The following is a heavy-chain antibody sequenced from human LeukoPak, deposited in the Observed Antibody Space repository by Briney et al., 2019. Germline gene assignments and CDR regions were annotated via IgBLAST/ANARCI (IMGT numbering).Heavy chain of an antibody. J-gene: IGHJ4*02. D-gene: IGHD3-22*01. V-gene: IGHV1-2*02. CDR3: AGDGRITMIVPFDY. CDR2: INPNSGGT. Sequence: ASVKVSCKASGYTFTGYYMHWVRQAPGQGLEWMGWINPNSGGTNYAQKFQGRVTMTRDTSISTAYMELSRLRSGDTAVYYCAGDGRITMIVPFDYWGQGTLVTVSS. CDR1: GYTFTGYY.